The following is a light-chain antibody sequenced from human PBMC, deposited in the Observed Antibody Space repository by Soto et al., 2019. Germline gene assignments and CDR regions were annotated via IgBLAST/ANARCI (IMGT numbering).Light chain of an antibody. Sequence: IVMTQTPLSLSVTPGQAASISCKSSQSLLHRDGKTYFYWFLQKAGQAPQLLIYEVSNRFSGVPDRLRGSWSRISFALEISRVEAEDVGVYYCMQTRRPPYSFGQGTKLEI. CDR2: EVS. V-gene: IGKV2D-29*01. CDR1: QSLLHRDGKTY. J-gene: IGKJ2*01. CDR3: MQTRRPPYS.